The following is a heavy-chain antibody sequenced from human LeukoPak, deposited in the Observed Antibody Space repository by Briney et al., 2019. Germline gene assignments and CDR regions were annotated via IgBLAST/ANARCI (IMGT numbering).Heavy chain of an antibody. V-gene: IGHV6-1*01. CDR2: TYYRSKWYN. J-gene: IGHJ5*02. CDR3: ARIGYSYGGP. CDR1: GDSVSSNSSA. D-gene: IGHD5-18*01. Sequence: SQTLSLTCAISGDSVSSNSSAWNWIRQSPSRGLEWLGRTYYRSKWYNDYAVSVRGRITINPDTSKNHFSLQLNSVTPEDTAIYYCARIGYSYGGPWGQGTLVTVSS.